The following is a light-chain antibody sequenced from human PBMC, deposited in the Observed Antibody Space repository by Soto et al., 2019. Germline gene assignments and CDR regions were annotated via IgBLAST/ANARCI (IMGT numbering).Light chain of an antibody. CDR1: SSDVGGYNS. CDR3: NSYTSSRILV. CDR2: EVS. J-gene: IGLJ3*02. V-gene: IGLV2-14*01. Sequence: QSALTQPASVSGSPGQSITISCTGTSSDVGGYNSVSWYQQYPGEAPKLMIFEVSNRPSGVSNRFSGSKSGNTASLTISGLQAEDEADYYCNSYTSSRILVFGGGTKVTVL.